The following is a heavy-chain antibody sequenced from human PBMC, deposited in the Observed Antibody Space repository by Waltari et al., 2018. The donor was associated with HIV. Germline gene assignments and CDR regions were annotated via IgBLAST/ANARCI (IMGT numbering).Heavy chain of an antibody. CDR3: ARTTYHYDSSGYPLFFDY. J-gene: IGHJ4*02. V-gene: IGHV2-26*01. CDR2: IFSTDEQ. D-gene: IGHD3-22*01. CDR1: GFSLSNARMG. Sequence: QVTLKESGPVLVKPTETLTLTCTVSGFSLSNARMGVSWIRQSQGKALEWLAHIFSTDEQSYSTSLKSRPTIAKDTAKSQVVLTMTNMDPVDTATYYCARTTYHYDSSGYPLFFDYWGQGTLVTVSS.